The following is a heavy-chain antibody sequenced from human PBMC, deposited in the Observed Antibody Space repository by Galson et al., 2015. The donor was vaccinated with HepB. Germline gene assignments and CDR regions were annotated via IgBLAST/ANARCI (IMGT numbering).Heavy chain of an antibody. CDR3: AKVRDSPGIVAGDFDY. CDR1: GFTFDDYA. V-gene: IGHV3-9*01. J-gene: IGHJ4*02. D-gene: IGHD6-13*01. CDR2: ISWNSGDI. Sequence: SLRLSCAASGFTFDDYAMHWVRQAPGKGLEWVSGISWNSGDIGYADSVKGRFTISRDNAKNSLYLQMNSLRAEDTALYYCAKVRDSPGIVAGDFDYWGQGTLVTVSS.